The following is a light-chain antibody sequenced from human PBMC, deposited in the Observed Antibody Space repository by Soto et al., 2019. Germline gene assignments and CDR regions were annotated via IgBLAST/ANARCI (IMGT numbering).Light chain of an antibody. V-gene: IGKV1-12*01. CDR3: QQANSFPYT. CDR1: QGISGW. J-gene: IGKJ2*01. Sequence: DIQMTQSPSSVSASVGDRVTITCRASQGISGWLAWSQQKPGKAPKLLIYAASSLQSGVPSRCRGSGSGTDFALPISRLQPEDFATYSCQQANSFPYTFGQGTKLEIK. CDR2: AAS.